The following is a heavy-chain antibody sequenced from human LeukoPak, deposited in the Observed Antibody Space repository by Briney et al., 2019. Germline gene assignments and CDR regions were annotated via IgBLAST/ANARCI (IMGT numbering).Heavy chain of an antibody. CDR1: GFTFSSYS. D-gene: IGHD3-22*01. Sequence: GGSLRLSCAASGFTFSSYSMNWVRQAPGKGLEWVSSISSSSSYIYYADSVKGRFTISRDNAKNSLYLQMNSLRAEDTAVYYCARMTYYYDSSGFNSPDGAFDIWGQGTMVTVSS. CDR3: ARMTYYYDSSGFNSPDGAFDI. J-gene: IGHJ3*02. V-gene: IGHV3-21*01. CDR2: ISSSSSYI.